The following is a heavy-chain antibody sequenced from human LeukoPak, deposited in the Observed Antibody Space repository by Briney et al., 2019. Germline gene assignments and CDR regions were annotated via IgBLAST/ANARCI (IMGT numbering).Heavy chain of an antibody. CDR2: IYYSGST. Sequence: SETLSLTCTVSGGSISGYYWSWIRQPPGKGLEWIGYIYYSGSTNYNPSLKSRVTISVDTSKNQFSLKLSSVTAADTAVYYCARASDFWSGYYNYFDYWGQGTLVTVSS. D-gene: IGHD3-3*01. J-gene: IGHJ4*02. CDR1: GGSISGYY. V-gene: IGHV4-59*01. CDR3: ARASDFWSGYYNYFDY.